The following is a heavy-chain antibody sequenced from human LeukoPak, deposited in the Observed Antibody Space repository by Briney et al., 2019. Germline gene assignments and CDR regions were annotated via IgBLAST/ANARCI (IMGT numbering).Heavy chain of an antibody. CDR2: ISSSGSYI. D-gene: IGHD3-10*01. Sequence: PGGSLRLSCVASEFTFSSYNMNWVRQAPGKGLEWVSSISSSGSYIYYADAVKGRFTISRDNAKNSLYLQMNSLRVEDTAVYYCARARISYGSGSYYPGFWFDYWGQGTLVTVSS. CDR1: EFTFSSYN. J-gene: IGHJ4*02. CDR3: ARARISYGSGSYYPGFWFDY. V-gene: IGHV3-21*01.